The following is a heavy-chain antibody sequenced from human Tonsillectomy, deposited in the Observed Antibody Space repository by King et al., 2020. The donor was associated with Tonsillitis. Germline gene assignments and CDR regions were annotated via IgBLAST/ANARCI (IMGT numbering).Heavy chain of an antibody. CDR1: GYTFSDYY. CDR3: ARGYYDSSGLPDY. D-gene: IGHD3-22*01. Sequence: QLVQSGGGLVKPGGSLRLSCAASGYTFSDYYMSWIRQAPGQGLEWVSYISISSSYTNYADSVKGRFTISRDNAKNSLYLQMNSLRAEDTAVYYCARGYYDSSGLPDYWGQGTLVTVSS. J-gene: IGHJ4*02. V-gene: IGHV3-11*05. CDR2: ISISSSYT.